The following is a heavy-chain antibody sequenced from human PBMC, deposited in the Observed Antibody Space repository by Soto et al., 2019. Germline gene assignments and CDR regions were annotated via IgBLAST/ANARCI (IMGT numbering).Heavy chain of an antibody. CDR1: GYTFSSYA. CDR2: IIPIFGTA. CDR3: ARDPTLAAAGTSH. J-gene: IGHJ4*02. D-gene: IGHD6-13*01. V-gene: IGHV1-69*01. Sequence: SAKLCCKASGYTFSSYAISLVRQAPGQGLEWMGGIIPIFGTANYAQKFQGRVTITADESTSTAYMELSSLRSEDTAVYYCARDPTLAAAGTSHWGQGTLVTVSS.